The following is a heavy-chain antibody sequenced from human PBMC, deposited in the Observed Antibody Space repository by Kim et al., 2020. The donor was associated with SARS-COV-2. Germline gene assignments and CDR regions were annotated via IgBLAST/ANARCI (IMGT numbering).Heavy chain of an antibody. J-gene: IGHJ4*02. CDR2: ISYDGSNK. CDR3: AKPKSIAARSPFDY. D-gene: IGHD6-6*01. Sequence: GGSLRLSCAASGFTFSSYGMHWVRQAPGKGLEWVAVISYDGSNKYYADSVKGRFTISRDNSKNTLYLQMNSLRAEDTAVYYCAKPKSIAARSPFDYWGQGTLVTVSS. CDR1: GFTFSSYG. V-gene: IGHV3-30*18.